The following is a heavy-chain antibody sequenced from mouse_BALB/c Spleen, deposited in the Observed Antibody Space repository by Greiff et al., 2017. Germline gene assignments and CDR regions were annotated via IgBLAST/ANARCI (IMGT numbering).Heavy chain of an antibody. V-gene: IGHV5-6*01. CDR1: GFTFSSYG. J-gene: IGHJ2*01. D-gene: IGHD1-1*01. Sequence: EVQGVESGGDLVKPGGSLKLSCAASGFTFSSYGMSWVRQTPDKRLEWVATISSGGSYTYYPDSVKGRFTISRDNAKNTLYLQMSSLKSEDTAMYYCASDYYGSSCFDYWGQGTTLTVSS. CDR2: ISSGGSYT. CDR3: ASDYYGSSCFDY.